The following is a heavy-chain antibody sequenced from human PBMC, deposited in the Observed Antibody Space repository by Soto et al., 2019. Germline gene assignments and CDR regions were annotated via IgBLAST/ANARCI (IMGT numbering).Heavy chain of an antibody. CDR1: GFSVSTSH. V-gene: IGHV3-23*01. CDR2: ISGSGTTA. CDR3: AKTTDGWFSAFEI. D-gene: IGHD6-19*01. Sequence: GGSLRLSCAAAGFSVSTSHISWVRQAPGKGLEWVSAISGSGTTAYYADSVKGRFIFSRDNPKNTMYLQMNSLRAEDTAVYFCAKTTDGWFSAFEIWGQGTVVTVSS. J-gene: IGHJ3*02.